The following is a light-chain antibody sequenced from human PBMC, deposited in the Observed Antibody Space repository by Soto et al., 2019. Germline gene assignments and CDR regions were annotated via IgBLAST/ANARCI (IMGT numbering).Light chain of an antibody. CDR3: QQHRSTPNT. V-gene: IGKV3D-11*03. J-gene: IGKJ4*01. Sequence: EIVLTQSPASLSLSAGERVTLSCRASQSDDTMVAWYQQQVGRTPRLLIYETSNRATGVPGRFSGSGSGTDFTLTISRLEPEDFAVYYCQQHRSTPNTFGGGTKVEIK. CDR2: ETS. CDR1: QSDDTM.